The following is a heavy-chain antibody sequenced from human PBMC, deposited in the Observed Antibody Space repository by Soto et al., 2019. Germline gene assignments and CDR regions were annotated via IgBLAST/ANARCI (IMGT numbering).Heavy chain of an antibody. D-gene: IGHD3-10*01. Sequence: DVKLVESGGGLVKPGGSLRLSCVVSGFTFSNAWMTWVRQAPGKGLEWVGRIKRKADGETTDYATSVKGRFAISRDDSKNTLFLQMDGLTIEDTAIYYCTTVRLLWLGESPSWHWFDYWGQGALVTVSS. V-gene: IGHV3-15*01. CDR3: TTVRLLWLGESPSWHWFDY. J-gene: IGHJ4*02. CDR2: IKRKADGETT. CDR1: GFTFSNAW.